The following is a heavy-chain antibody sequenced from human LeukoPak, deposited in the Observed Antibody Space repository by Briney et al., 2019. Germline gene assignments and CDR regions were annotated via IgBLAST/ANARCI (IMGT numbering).Heavy chain of an antibody. V-gene: IGHV3-30*18. Sequence: GRSLRLSCAASGFTFSSYGMHWVRQAPGKGLEWVAVISYDGSNKYYADSVKGRFTISRDNSKNTLYLQMNSLRAEDTAVYYCAKSSYDSSGYYYFDYWGQGTLVTVSS. CDR3: AKSSYDSSGYYYFDY. J-gene: IGHJ4*02. CDR1: GFTFSSYG. D-gene: IGHD3-22*01. CDR2: ISYDGSNK.